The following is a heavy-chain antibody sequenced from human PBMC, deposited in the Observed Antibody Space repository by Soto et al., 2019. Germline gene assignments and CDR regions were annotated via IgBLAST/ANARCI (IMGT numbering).Heavy chain of an antibody. J-gene: IGHJ6*03. CDR1: GFTFSSYA. CDR3: AKDYRALGYYYYYMDV. CDR2: ISGSGGST. V-gene: IGHV3-23*01. Sequence: GGSLRLSCAASGFTFSSYAMSWVRQAPGKGLEWVSAISGSGGSTYYADSVKGRFTISRDNSKNTLYLQMNSLRAEDTAVYYCAKDYRALGYYYYYMDVWGKGTTVTVSS. D-gene: IGHD3-16*01.